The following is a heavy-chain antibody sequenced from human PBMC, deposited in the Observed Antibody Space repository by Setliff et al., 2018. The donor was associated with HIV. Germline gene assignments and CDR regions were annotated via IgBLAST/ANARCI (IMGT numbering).Heavy chain of an antibody. CDR2: IPHNGGT. V-gene: IGHV4-38-2*02. Sequence: PSETLSLTCAVSGYSIGSGSFWGWIRQPPGRGLEWIATIPHNGGTYYNPDPSLTGRVTISVDTSKNQFSLKLSSVTAADTAVYYCARETAMVKGVFDYWGQGTLVTVSS. CDR1: GYSIGSGSF. CDR3: ARETAMVKGVFDY. D-gene: IGHD5-18*01. J-gene: IGHJ4*02.